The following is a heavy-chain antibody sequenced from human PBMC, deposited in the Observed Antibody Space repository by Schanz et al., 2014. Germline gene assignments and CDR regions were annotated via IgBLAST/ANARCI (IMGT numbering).Heavy chain of an antibody. Sequence: EVRLVESGGGLVQPGGSLRFSCEASGFDFNSYSMNWVRQVPGKGLEWLSYIATSSSTRHYADSVKGRVTISRDNAKNSVSLQMRRLRVEDTAVYYCASGVHVSSLQKGLQFWGRGTLVIVSS. CDR2: IATSSSTR. D-gene: IGHD3-10*01. V-gene: IGHV3-48*01. J-gene: IGHJ1*01. CDR3: ASGVHVSSLQKGLQF. CDR1: GFDFNSYS.